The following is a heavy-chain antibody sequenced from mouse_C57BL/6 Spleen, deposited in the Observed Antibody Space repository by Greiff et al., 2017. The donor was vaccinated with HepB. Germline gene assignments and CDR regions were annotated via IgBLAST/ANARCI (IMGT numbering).Heavy chain of an antibody. D-gene: IGHD2-2*01. Sequence: EVQLQQSGPELVKPGASVKISCKASGYTFTDYYMNWVKQSHGKSLEWIGDINPNNGGTSYNQKFKGKATLTVDKSSSTAYMELRSLTSEDSAVYYCARQVYYGYDGDYWGQGTTLTVSS. CDR3: ARQVYYGYDGDY. J-gene: IGHJ2*01. V-gene: IGHV1-26*01. CDR1: GYTFTDYY. CDR2: INPNNGGT.